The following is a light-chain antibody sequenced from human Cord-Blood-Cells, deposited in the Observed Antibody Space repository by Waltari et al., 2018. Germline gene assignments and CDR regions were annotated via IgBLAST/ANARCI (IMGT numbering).Light chain of an antibody. CDR3: QSADSSGTLYV. J-gene: IGLJ1*01. Sequence: SYELTQPPSVSVSPGQTVRITCSGDALPKQYAYWYRQKPGQAPVLVIYKDSERPSGIPERFSGSSSGTTVTLTISGVQAEDEADYYCQSADSSGTLYVFGTGTKVTVL. V-gene: IGLV3-25*03. CDR2: KDS. CDR1: ALPKQY.